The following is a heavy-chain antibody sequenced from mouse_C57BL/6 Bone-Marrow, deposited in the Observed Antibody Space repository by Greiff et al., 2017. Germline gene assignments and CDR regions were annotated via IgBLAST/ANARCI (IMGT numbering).Heavy chain of an antibody. V-gene: IGHV14-3*01. CDR1: GFTITNTY. CDR2: IDPANGNT. Sequence: EVKPMGSVAELVRPGASVKLSCTASGFTITNTYMHWVKQRPEQGLEWIGSIDPANGNTKYAPKFPGKATITADTSSNTAYLQLSSLTSEDTAIYYCAPLLRKGFAYWGQGTLVTVSA. CDR3: APLLRKGFAY. D-gene: IGHD1-2*01. J-gene: IGHJ3*01.